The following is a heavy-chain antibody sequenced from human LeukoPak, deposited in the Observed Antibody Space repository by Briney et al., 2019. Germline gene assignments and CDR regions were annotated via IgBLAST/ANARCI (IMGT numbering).Heavy chain of an antibody. CDR1: GFTFDDYG. D-gene: IGHD4-17*01. CDR2: INWNGGST. CDR3: ARSRYGDYTAPFDY. Sequence: PGGTLRLSCAASGFTFDDYGMSWVRQAPGKGLEWGSGINWNGGSTGYADSVKGRFTISRDNAKNSLYLQMNSLRAEDTALYYCARSRYGDYTAPFDYWGQGTLVTVSS. J-gene: IGHJ4*02. V-gene: IGHV3-20*04.